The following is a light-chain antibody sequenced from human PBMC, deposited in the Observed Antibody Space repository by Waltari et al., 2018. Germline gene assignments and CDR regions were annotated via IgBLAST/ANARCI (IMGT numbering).Light chain of an antibody. CDR1: QSISDW. J-gene: IGKJ2*01. Sequence: DIQMNQSPSTLSASVGGRVTITCRASQSISDWLAWYQQKPGKAPKLLIYKASNLENGVPSRFSGSGSGTEFTLTISSLQPDDFATYYCQQYKDYLYTFGQGT. CDR2: KAS. CDR3: QQYKDYLYT. V-gene: IGKV1-5*03.